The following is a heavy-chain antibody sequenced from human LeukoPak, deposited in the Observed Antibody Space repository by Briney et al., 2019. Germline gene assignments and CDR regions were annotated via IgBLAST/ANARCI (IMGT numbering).Heavy chain of an antibody. CDR2: ISGSGTST. CDR3: AKGWSKSSLGGFDI. V-gene: IGHV3-23*01. J-gene: IGHJ3*02. CDR1: GFTFSNYA. D-gene: IGHD6-13*01. Sequence: PGESLRLSCAASGFTFSNYAMSWVRQAPGKGLEWVSLISGSGTSTYYADSVKGRFTVSRDRSKNTLHLQMNSLRAEDTAVYYCAKGWSKSSLGGFDIWGQGTMVTVSS.